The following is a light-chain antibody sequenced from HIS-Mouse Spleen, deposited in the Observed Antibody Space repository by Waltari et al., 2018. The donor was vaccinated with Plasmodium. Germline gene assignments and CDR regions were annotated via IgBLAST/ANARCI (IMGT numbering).Light chain of an antibody. V-gene: IGKV1-9*01. CDR3: QQLNSYPYT. CDR2: AAS. CDR1: KGISSY. J-gene: IGKJ2*01. Sequence: DIQLTQSPSFLSASVGDRVNITCRASKGISSYLAWYQQKPGKAPKLLIYAASTLQIGVPSRFIGSGSGTEFTLTISSLQPEDFATYYCQQLNSYPYTFGQGTKLEIK.